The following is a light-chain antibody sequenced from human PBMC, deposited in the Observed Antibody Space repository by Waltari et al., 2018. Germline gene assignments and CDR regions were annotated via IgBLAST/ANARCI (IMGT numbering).Light chain of an antibody. Sequence: DIVFTQSPEFMAVSLGESATLSCKSSPSLLFTSDSKGYLVWYQQRRGQHPTLLIYWASTRESGVPDRFNGSGSGTDCSLTISSLQAEDAAVYYCHQYYSTPQTFGQGTKVEVK. V-gene: IGKV4-1*01. CDR3: HQYYSTPQT. CDR2: WAS. CDR1: PSLLFTSDSKGY. J-gene: IGKJ1*01.